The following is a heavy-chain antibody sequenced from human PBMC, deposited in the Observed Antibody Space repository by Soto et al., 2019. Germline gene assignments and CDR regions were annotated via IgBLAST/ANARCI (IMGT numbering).Heavy chain of an antibody. CDR3: ARDRIQLRLGKYSFNGMDV. CDR1: GGTFSDFA. CDR2: IVPRVGSP. Sequence: QVQLVQSGAEMRKPGSSLRVSCKASGGTFSDFAFSWVRHAPVQGLEWMGGIVPRVGSPNYAQKFGGRVTISADTSTSTVYMEVSTLRFDDTALYFCARDRIQLRLGKYSFNGMDVWGQGTTITVSS. D-gene: IGHD3-16*01. V-gene: IGHV1-69*06. J-gene: IGHJ6*02.